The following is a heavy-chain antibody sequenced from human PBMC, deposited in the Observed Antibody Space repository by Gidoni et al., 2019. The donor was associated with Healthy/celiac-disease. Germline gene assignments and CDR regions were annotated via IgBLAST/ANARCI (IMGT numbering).Heavy chain of an antibody. CDR2: ISYDGSNK. CDR1: GFTFSSYA. CDR3: ARDSGASQLLYNWFDP. Sequence: QVQLVESGGGVVQPGRSLRLSCAASGFTFSSYAMHWVRQAPGKGLEWVAVISYDGSNKYYADSVKGRFTISRDNSKNTLYLQMNSLRAEDTAVYYCARDSGASQLLYNWFDPWGQGTLVTVSS. J-gene: IGHJ5*02. D-gene: IGHD2-2*01. V-gene: IGHV3-30-3*01.